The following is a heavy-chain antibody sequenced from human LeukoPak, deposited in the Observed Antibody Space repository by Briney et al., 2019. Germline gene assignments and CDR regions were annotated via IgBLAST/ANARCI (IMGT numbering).Heavy chain of an antibody. Sequence: PGGSLRLSCVASGFTFSDYAMNWVRQAPGKGLEWISLIRTDDSTYYADSVKGRFTISRDTSRNTLYLQMNILRAEDTAVYYCAREASGSYFHNWGQGTLVTVSS. V-gene: IGHV3-23*01. CDR1: GFTFSDYA. CDR3: AREASGSYFHN. D-gene: IGHD1-26*01. J-gene: IGHJ1*01. CDR2: IRTDDST.